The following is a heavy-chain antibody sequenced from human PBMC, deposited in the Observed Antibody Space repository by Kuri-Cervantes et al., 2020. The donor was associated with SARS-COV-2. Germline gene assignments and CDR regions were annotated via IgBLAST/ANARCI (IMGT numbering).Heavy chain of an antibody. CDR1: RCTFRSYW. CDR2: IKQDGREK. J-gene: IGHJ6*03. Sequence: GESLKIQCAGSRCTFRSYWMSWVRQAPGKGLEWVAKIKQDGREKYYVDSVKGRFTISRDNAKNSLYLQMNSLRAEDTAVYYCARVQNPKRITIFGVVIAREVYYMDVWGKGTTVTVSS. D-gene: IGHD3-3*01. V-gene: IGHV3-7*01. CDR3: ARVQNPKRITIFGVVIAREVYYMDV.